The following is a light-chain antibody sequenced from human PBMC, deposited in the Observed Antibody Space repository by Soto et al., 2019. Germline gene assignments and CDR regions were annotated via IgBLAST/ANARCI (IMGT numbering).Light chain of an antibody. Sequence: IVLTQSPGTLSLSPGERATLSRRASQTIASNFIAWYQQRPGQAPRLLMYNAASRATGVPARFSGGGSGTDFSLTITRLEPDDFAVYYCQQYARSPRTFGQGTKVEIK. CDR3: QQYARSPRT. V-gene: IGKV3-20*01. CDR2: NAA. CDR1: QTIASNF. J-gene: IGKJ1*01.